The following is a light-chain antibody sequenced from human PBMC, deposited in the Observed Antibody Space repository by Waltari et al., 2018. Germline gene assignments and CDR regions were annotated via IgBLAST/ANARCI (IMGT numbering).Light chain of an antibody. CDR1: QDISNY. Sequence: DIQMTQSPSSLSASVGDRVTITCQASQDISNYLNWYQQKPGKAPKLLIYDASKLETGVPSRFSGSGSGTDFTFTISSLQPEDIATYYCQQYDNLLTFGGGTKVEIK. V-gene: IGKV1-33*01. J-gene: IGKJ4*01. CDR2: DAS. CDR3: QQYDNLLT.